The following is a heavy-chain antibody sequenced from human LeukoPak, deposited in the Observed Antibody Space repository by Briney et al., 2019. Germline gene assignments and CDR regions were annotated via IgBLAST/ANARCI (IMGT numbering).Heavy chain of an antibody. CDR2: FDPEDGET. J-gene: IGHJ2*01. V-gene: IGHV1-24*01. Sequence: ASVKVSCKVSGYTLTELSMHWVRQAPGKGLEWMGGFDPEDGETIYAQKFQGRVTMTEDTSTDTAYMELSSLRSEDTAVYYCATTAMVTSSYWYFDLWGRGTLVTVSS. CDR1: GYTLTELS. CDR3: ATTAMVTSSYWYFDL. D-gene: IGHD5-18*01.